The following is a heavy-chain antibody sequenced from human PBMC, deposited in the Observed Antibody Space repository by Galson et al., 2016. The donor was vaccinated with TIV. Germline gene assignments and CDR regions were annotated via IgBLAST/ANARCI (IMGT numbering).Heavy chain of an antibody. CDR1: GDTFTNYY. CDR2: INTKGDYS. CDR3: ATERPGAEVDGWGD. D-gene: IGHD3-10*01. V-gene: IGHV1-46*01. Sequence: SVKVSCKAYGDTFTNYYMNWIRQAPGQGLEWMGIINTKGDYSTYAQKFQGRVTMTRDTSTSTVSMELRNLRSEDTAVCYCATERPGAEVDGWGDWGQGTLVIVSS. J-gene: IGHJ4*02.